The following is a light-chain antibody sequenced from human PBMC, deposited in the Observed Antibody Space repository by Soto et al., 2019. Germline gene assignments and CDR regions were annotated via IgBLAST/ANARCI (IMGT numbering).Light chain of an antibody. Sequence: EIVLTQSPATLSSFPGDRVTLSCRASQYINTRLAWYQHRPGQAPRLLIYQTSIRAAGIPARFSASGSGTDFTLTISDVQPEDSALDCCHQRQSWPRTFGQGTKVDIK. CDR1: QYINTR. CDR3: HQRQSWPRT. J-gene: IGKJ1*01. V-gene: IGKV3-11*01. CDR2: QTS.